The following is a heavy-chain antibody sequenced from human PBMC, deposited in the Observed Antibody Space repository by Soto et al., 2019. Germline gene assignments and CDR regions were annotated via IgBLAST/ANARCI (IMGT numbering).Heavy chain of an antibody. Sequence: SLKVSYKAFCVTSTRYAINWVRQAPLQGLEWMGGIVPMFGTSKYAQKFQGRVTVTADTSTNIAYMALSGLTFEDTAVYFCTRGSEYDFWSGYLWGQGNQVTVSS. CDR2: IVPMFGTS. J-gene: IGHJ4*02. D-gene: IGHD3-3*01. CDR1: CVTSTRYA. CDR3: TRGSEYDFWSGYL. V-gene: IGHV1-69*06.